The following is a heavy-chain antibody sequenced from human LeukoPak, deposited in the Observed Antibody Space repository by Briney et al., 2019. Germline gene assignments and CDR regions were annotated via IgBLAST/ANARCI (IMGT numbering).Heavy chain of an antibody. J-gene: IGHJ4*02. D-gene: IGHD4-17*01. Sequence: GGSLRLSCAASGFTFSSYSMNWVRQAPGKGLEWVSSISSSSSYIYYADSVKGRFTISRDNAKNSPFLQMNSLRAEDTAVYYCARSHDYGIDYWGLGTLVTVSS. CDR1: GFTFSSYS. V-gene: IGHV3-21*01. CDR2: ISSSSSYI. CDR3: ARSHDYGIDY.